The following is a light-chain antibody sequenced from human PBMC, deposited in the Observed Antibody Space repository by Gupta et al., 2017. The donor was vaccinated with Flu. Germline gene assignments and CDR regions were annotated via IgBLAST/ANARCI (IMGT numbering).Light chain of an antibody. CDR2: KNN. CDR3: STWYDSLSCRV. Sequence: SSNIGNNYLYCYQQLPGTAPNLVIDKNNQRPPGVPHRFSGSKSGTAASLSISGLRSEDEADYYCSTWYDSLSCRVIGGGTKLTVL. CDR1: SSNIGNNY. J-gene: IGLJ3*02. V-gene: IGLV1-47*01.